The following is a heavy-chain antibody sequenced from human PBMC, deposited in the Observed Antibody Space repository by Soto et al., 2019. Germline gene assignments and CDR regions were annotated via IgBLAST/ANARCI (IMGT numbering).Heavy chain of an antibody. D-gene: IGHD2-15*01. V-gene: IGHV1-69*06. CDR2: FIPLFFTA. CDR3: QLRSVHFDDGGFPSFYYGLDV. CDR1: GGNFNNYT. J-gene: IGHJ6*02. Sequence: VQQVQSGAEVKKPGSSVKVSCEASGGNFNNYTISWVRQAPGHGLEWMGGFIPLFFTASYSQTFQGRVTITADRSTSSVYMELSSLRYEDPGVYYCQLRSVHFDDGGFPSFYYGLDVWGQGTTVTVS.